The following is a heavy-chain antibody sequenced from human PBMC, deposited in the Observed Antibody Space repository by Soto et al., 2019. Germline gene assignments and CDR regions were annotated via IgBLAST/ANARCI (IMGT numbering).Heavy chain of an antibody. CDR2: IIPIFGTA. Sequence: SVKVSCKASGGTFSSYAISWVRQAPGQGLEWMGGIIPIFGTANCAQKFQGRVTITADESTSTAYMELSSLRSEDTAAYYCARDRQGYYFDYWGQGTLVTVSS. CDR3: ARDRQGYYFDY. J-gene: IGHJ4*02. CDR1: GGTFSSYA. V-gene: IGHV1-69*13.